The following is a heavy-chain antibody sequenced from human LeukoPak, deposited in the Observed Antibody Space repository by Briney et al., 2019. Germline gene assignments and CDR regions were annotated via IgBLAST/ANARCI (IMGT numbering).Heavy chain of an antibody. CDR1: GFTISTYW. J-gene: IGHJ5*01. V-gene: IGHV3-7*01. CDR3: AREFRSGYNSRWFDY. CDR2: IKQDGSEK. D-gene: IGHD6-19*01. Sequence: PGGSLRLSCAASGFTISTYWMSWVRQAPGRGLEWVANIKQDGSEKWYVDSVKGRFTISRDNAKNSLYLQMNSLRVEDTAVYYCAREFRSGYNSRWFDYWGQGTLVTVSS.